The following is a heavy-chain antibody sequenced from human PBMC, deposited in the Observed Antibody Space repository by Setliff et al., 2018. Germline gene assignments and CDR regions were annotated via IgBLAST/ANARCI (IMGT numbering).Heavy chain of an antibody. Sequence: GGSLRLSCAASGFTFSSYAMNWVRQAPGKGLEWVSYISSSSSTIYYADSVKGRFTISRDNAKNSLYLQMNSLRAEDTAVYYCARDKLRFLENWFDPWGQGTLVTVSS. V-gene: IGHV3-48*01. CDR1: GFTFSSYA. D-gene: IGHD3-3*01. CDR2: ISSSSSTI. CDR3: ARDKLRFLENWFDP. J-gene: IGHJ5*02.